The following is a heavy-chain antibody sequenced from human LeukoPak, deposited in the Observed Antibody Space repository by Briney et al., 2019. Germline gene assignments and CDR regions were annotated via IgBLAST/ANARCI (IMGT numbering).Heavy chain of an antibody. D-gene: IGHD2-2*01. V-gene: IGHV1-69*05. J-gene: IGHJ4*02. CDR1: GGTFSSYA. CDR3: ARGMSCSSTSCYPYYFDY. Sequence: GASVKVSCKASGGTFSSYAISWVRQAPGQGLEWMGGIIPIFGTENYAQKFQGRVTITTDESTSTAYMELSSLRSEDTAVYYCARGMSCSSTSCYPYYFDYWGQGTLVTVSS. CDR2: IIPIFGTE.